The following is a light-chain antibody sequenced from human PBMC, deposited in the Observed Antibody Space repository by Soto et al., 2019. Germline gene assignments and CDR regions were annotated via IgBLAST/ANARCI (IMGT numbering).Light chain of an antibody. Sequence: QSALTQPASVSGSPGQSITISCTGTSSDVGGYNSVSWYQHHPGKAPKLMIYNVINRPSGVSSRFSGSKSGNTASLTIAGLQAEDEADYYCSSYTTSSTYVFATGTKLTVL. J-gene: IGLJ1*01. CDR3: SSYTTSSTYV. CDR1: SSDVGGYNS. V-gene: IGLV2-14*03. CDR2: NVI.